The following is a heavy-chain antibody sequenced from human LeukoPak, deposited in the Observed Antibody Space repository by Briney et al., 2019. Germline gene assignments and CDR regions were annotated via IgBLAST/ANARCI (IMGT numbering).Heavy chain of an antibody. V-gene: IGHV4-59*08. Sequence: SETLSLTCTVSGGYISSYYWSWIRQPPGKGLEWIGYIYYSGSTNYNPSLKSRVTISVDTSKNQFSLKLSSVTAADTAVYYCARRGGSGSLFGGYYFDYWGQGTLVTVSS. CDR3: ARRGGSGSLFGGYYFDY. D-gene: IGHD3-10*01. CDR1: GGYISSYY. CDR2: IYYSGST. J-gene: IGHJ4*02.